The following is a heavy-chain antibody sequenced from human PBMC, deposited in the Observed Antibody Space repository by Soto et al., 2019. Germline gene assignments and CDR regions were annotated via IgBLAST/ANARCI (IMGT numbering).Heavy chain of an antibody. CDR3: ARNQRGGYSPIDN. J-gene: IGHJ4*02. CDR1: GFTFSSYA. CDR2: VTSSNDTT. Sequence: GGSLRLSCAASGFTFSSYAMTWVRLTPGKGLEWVSTVTSSNDTTYYAKSVKGRFTISRDNSKSTLYLQMNSLRADDTAVYYCARNQRGGYSPIDNWGQGPLVTVSS. D-gene: IGHD2-2*02. V-gene: IGHV3-23*01.